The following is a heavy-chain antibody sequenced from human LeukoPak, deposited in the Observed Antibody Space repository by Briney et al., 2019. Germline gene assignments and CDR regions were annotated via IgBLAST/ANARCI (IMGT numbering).Heavy chain of an antibody. V-gene: IGHV4-59*01. Sequence: SETLSLTCAVYGGSFSGYYWSWIRQPPGKGLEWIGYISNTGSTNYNPSLKSRVTISKDTSKNQFSLKLRSVTAADTAVYYCARVHSSAFGVVEFYMDVWGKGTTVTVSS. D-gene: IGHD3-3*01. CDR3: ARVHSSAFGVVEFYMDV. CDR1: GGSFSGYY. CDR2: ISNTGST. J-gene: IGHJ6*03.